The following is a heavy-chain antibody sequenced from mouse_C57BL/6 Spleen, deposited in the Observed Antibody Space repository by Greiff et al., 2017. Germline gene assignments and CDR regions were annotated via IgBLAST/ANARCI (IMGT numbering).Heavy chain of an antibody. CDR2: INYDGSN. CDR3: AIGLYAMDY. J-gene: IGHJ4*01. V-gene: IGHV3-6*01. CDR1: GYSITSGYY. Sequence: EVQLVESGPGLVQPSQSLSLTCSVTGYSITSGYYWNCLRHFPGNKLEWTDYINYDGSNYYNPSLKNRISITRDPSKNQFFLKLNSVTTEDTATYYCAIGLYAMDYWGQGTSVTVSS.